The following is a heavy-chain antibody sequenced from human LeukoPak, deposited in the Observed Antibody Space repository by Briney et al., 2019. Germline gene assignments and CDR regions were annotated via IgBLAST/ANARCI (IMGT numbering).Heavy chain of an antibody. CDR1: GFTFSSYA. V-gene: IGHV3-30*18. Sequence: GGSLRLSCAASGFTFSSYAMHWVRQAPGKGLEWVAVISYDGSNKYYADSVKGRFTISRDNSKNTLYLQMNSLRAEDTAVYYCAKVHRYSYGYYYYYGMDVWGQGTTVTVSS. D-gene: IGHD5-18*01. CDR2: ISYDGSNK. CDR3: AKVHRYSYGYYYYYGMDV. J-gene: IGHJ6*02.